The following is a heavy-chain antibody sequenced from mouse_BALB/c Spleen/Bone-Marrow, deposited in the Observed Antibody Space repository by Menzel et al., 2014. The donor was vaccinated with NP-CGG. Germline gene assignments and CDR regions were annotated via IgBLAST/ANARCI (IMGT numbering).Heavy chain of an antibody. CDR1: GYTFTSYY. CDR2: INPSNGGA. V-gene: IGHV1S81*02. Sequence: LVESGAELVKPGASVKLSCKASGYTFTSYYMYWVKQRPGQGLEWIGEINPSNGGADFNEKFKTKATLTVDKSSSTAYMQLSSLTSEDSAVYYCTTSRGYNWFAYWGQGTLVTVSA. CDR3: TTSRGYNWFAY. J-gene: IGHJ3*01. D-gene: IGHD2-2*01.